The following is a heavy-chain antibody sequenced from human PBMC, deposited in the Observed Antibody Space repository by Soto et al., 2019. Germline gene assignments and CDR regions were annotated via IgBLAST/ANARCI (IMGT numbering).Heavy chain of an antibody. Sequence: TLSLTCTVSGASISGFYWSWIRKSAGKGLEWIGRIYATGTTDYNPSLKSRVMMSVDTSKKQFSLKLRSVTAADTAVYYCVRDGTQPFRDCFVPWGQ. CDR2: IYATGTT. CDR3: VRDGTQPFRDCFVP. J-gene: IGHJ5*02. D-gene: IGHD1-1*01. V-gene: IGHV4-4*07. CDR1: GASISGFY.